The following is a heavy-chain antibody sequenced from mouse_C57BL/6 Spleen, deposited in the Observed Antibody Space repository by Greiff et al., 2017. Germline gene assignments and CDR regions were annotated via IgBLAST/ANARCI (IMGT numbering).Heavy chain of an antibody. CDR2: IYPSDSET. J-gene: IGHJ2*01. D-gene: IGHD1-1*01. CDR1: GYTFTSYW. CDR3: ARSGFTTVVAHYFDY. Sequence: QVQLQESGAELVRPGSSVKLSCKASGYTFTSYWMDWVKQRPGQGLEWIGNIYPSDSETHYNQKFKDKATLTVDNSSNTAYMQLSSLTSEDSAVYYGARSGFTTVVAHYFDYWGQGTTLTVSS. V-gene: IGHV1-61*01.